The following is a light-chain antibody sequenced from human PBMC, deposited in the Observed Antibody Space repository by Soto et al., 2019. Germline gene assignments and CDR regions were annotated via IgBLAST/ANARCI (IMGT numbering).Light chain of an antibody. CDR3: IPDTSGGIVV. V-gene: IGLV2-14*01. CDR1: NSDVGAYNY. Sequence: QSALTQPASVSGSPGQSLTISCTGTNSDVGAYNYVSWYQQHPGKPPKLVIYQVTNRPSGVSDRFSGSKSGGAASLTISGLQAEDEADYYCIPDTSGGIVVVGGGTKLTVL. J-gene: IGLJ2*01. CDR2: QVT.